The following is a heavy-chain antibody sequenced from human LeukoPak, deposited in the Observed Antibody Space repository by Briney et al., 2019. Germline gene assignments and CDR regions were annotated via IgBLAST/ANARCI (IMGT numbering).Heavy chain of an antibody. Sequence: GGSLRLSCAASEFTFNTYAVSWVRQAPGKGLEWASAISGDGGITYYADSVRGRFTISRDNSKSTLYLQMNSLRAEDTAVYYCAKSSGPGGYYCYGMDVWGQGTTVTVSS. CDR2: ISGDGGIT. V-gene: IGHV3-23*01. J-gene: IGHJ6*02. CDR1: EFTFNTYA. CDR3: AKSSGPGGYYCYGMDV. D-gene: IGHD3-22*01.